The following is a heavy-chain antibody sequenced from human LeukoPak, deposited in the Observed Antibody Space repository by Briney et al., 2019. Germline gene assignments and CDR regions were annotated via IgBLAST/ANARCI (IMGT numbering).Heavy chain of an antibody. Sequence: PSETLSLTCAVYGGSFSGYYWSWIRQPPGKGLEWIGEINHSGSTNYNPSLKSRVTISVDTSKNQFSLKLSSVTAADTAVYYCARGSGWYYWYFDLWGRGTLVTVSS. CDR2: INHSGST. D-gene: IGHD6-19*01. V-gene: IGHV4-34*01. CDR1: GGSFSGYY. CDR3: ARGSGWYYWYFDL. J-gene: IGHJ2*01.